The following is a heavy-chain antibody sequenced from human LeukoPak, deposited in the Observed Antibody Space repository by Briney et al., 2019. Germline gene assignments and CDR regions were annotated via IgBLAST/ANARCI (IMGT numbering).Heavy chain of an antibody. D-gene: IGHD6-19*01. Sequence: PSETLSLTCTVSGGSISSSSYYWGWIRQPPGKGLEWIGSIYYSGSTYYNPSLKSRVTISVDTSKNQFSLKLSSVTAADTAVYYCARGEVWLAHYAFDIWGQGTMVTVSS. V-gene: IGHV4-39*01. CDR3: ARGEVWLAHYAFDI. J-gene: IGHJ3*02. CDR2: IYYSGST. CDR1: GGSISSSSYY.